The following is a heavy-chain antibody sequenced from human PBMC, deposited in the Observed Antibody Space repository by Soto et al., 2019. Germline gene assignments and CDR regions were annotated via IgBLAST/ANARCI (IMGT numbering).Heavy chain of an antibody. J-gene: IGHJ6*02. CDR1: GYSFTSYC. Sequence: GESLKISCNGSGYSFTSYCISLVLQMPGKGLEWMGRIDPSDSYTNYSPSFQGHVTISADKSISTAYLQWSSLKASDTAMYYCAGSYYYYGMDVWGQGTTVTV. V-gene: IGHV5-10-1*01. CDR2: IDPSDSYT. CDR3: AGSYYYYGMDV.